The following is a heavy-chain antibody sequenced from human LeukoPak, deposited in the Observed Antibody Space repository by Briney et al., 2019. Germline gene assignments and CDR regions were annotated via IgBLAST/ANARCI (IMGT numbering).Heavy chain of an antibody. D-gene: IGHD6-13*01. V-gene: IGHV3-33*06. Sequence: PGGSLRLSCAASGFTFSSYGMHWVRQAPGKGLEWVAVIWYDGSNKYYADSVKGRFTISRDNSKNTLYLQMNSLRAEDTAVYYCAKDRAAAGYYMDVWGKGTRSPSP. CDR2: IWYDGSNK. CDR1: GFTFSSYG. J-gene: IGHJ6*03. CDR3: AKDRAAAGYYMDV.